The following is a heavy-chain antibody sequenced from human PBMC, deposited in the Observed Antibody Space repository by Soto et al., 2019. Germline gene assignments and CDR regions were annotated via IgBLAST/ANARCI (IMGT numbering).Heavy chain of an antibody. Sequence: QVQLVESGGGVVQPGRSLRLSCAASGFTFSSYGMHWVRQAPGKGLEWVAVISYDGSNKYYADSVKGRFTISRDNSKNTRYLQMNSLRAEDTAVYYCARHSSSSGGSFDYWGQGTLVTVSS. CDR3: ARHSSSSGGSFDY. J-gene: IGHJ4*02. D-gene: IGHD6-6*01. CDR1: GFTFSSYG. CDR2: ISYDGSNK. V-gene: IGHV3-30*03.